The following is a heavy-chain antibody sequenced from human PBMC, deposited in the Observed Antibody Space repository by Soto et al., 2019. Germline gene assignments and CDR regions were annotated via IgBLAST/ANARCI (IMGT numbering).Heavy chain of an antibody. Sequence: GGSLRLSCAASGLTFDDYGMSWVRQAPGKGLEWVSGINWNGGSTGYADSVKGRFTISRDNAKNSLYLQMNSLRSDDTAVYYCAREKNYYDSSGLYWGQGTLVTVSS. V-gene: IGHV3-20*04. CDR1: GLTFDDYG. J-gene: IGHJ4*02. D-gene: IGHD3-22*01. CDR3: AREKNYYDSSGLY. CDR2: INWNGGST.